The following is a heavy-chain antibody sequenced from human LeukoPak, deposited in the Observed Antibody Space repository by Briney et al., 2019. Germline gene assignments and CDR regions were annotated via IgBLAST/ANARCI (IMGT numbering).Heavy chain of an antibody. V-gene: IGHV1-46*03. CDR3: ARDPLRAALSLDV. D-gene: IGHD6-6*01. J-gene: IGHJ6*04. CDR1: GYTFTSYY. CDR2: INPSGGST. Sequence: ASVKVSCKASGYTFTSYYMHWVRQAPGQGLEWMGIINPSGGSTSYAQKFQGRVTMTRDTSTSTVYMELSSLRSGDTAVYYCARDPLRAALSLDVWGKGTTVTVSS.